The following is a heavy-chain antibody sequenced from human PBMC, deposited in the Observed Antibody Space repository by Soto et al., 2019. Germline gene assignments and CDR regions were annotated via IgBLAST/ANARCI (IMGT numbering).Heavy chain of an antibody. D-gene: IGHD3-10*01. CDR1: GDTFIAHY. CDR3: ARDVNPYFGPGSLHGYFDY. Sequence: QVQLVQSGAEVKKPGASVKVSCKASGDTFIAHYIHWMRQAPGKGFEWIGWTNPNNGSTKYAQKFQGRVTMTRDTSINTVYVELSSLKSDDTAVYFCARDVNPYFGPGSLHGYFDYWGQGTLVTVSS. J-gene: IGHJ4*02. CDR2: TNPNNGST. V-gene: IGHV1-2*02.